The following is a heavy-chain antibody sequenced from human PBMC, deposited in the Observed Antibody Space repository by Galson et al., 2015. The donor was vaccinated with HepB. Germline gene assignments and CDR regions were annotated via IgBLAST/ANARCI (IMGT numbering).Heavy chain of an antibody. Sequence: QSGAEVKKPGASVKVSCTASGGVFRTYAISWVRQAPGQGLEWMGGIIPIFGTADYAQNFQDRVTITADESTSTAYMELNSLRSEDTAVYYCARDQSVVVVSAVANYAMDVWGQGTTVTVSS. CDR3: ARDQSVVVVSAVANYAMDV. CDR2: IIPIFGTA. CDR1: GGVFRTYA. V-gene: IGHV1-69*13. J-gene: IGHJ6*02. D-gene: IGHD2-2*01.